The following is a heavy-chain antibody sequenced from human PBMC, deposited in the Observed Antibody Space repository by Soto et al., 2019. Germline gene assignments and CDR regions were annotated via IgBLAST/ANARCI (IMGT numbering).Heavy chain of an antibody. D-gene: IGHD2-15*01. CDR3: ARGPGGPDGPGDY. J-gene: IGHJ4*02. CDR1: GYTFTNYA. CDR2: INAGNGNT. Sequence: QVQLVQSGAEVKKPGASVKVSCKASGYTFTNYAMHWVRQAPGQRLEWMGWINAGNGNTKYSQKFQGRVTITRDTSASTAYMDLSSLRSEDTAVYYCARGPGGPDGPGDYWGQETLVTVSS. V-gene: IGHV1-3*01.